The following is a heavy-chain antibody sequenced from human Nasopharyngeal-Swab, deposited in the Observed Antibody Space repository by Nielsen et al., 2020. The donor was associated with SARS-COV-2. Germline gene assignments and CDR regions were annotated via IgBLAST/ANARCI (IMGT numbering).Heavy chain of an antibody. CDR1: GFTFSSYA. CDR2: ISYDGSNK. D-gene: IGHD3-10*01. J-gene: IGHJ4*02. CDR3: ARDSGGLFDY. Sequence: SCAASGFTFSSYAMHWVRQAPGKGLEWVAVISYDGSNKYYADSVKGRFTISRDNSKNTLYLQMNSLRAEDTAVYYCARDSGGLFDYWGQGTLVTVSS. V-gene: IGHV3-30-3*01.